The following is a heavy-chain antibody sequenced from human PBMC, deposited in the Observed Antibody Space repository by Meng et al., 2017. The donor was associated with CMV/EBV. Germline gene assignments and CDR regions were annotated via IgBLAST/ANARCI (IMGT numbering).Heavy chain of an antibody. CDR1: GFTFSSYE. CDR3: ARDNRKGQQLVRAFDI. J-gene: IGHJ3*02. Sequence: GESLKISCAASGFTFSSYEMNWVRQAPGKGLEWVSYISSSGSTIYYADFVKGRFTISRDNAKNSLYLQMNSLRAEDTAVYYCARDNRKGQQLVRAFDIWGQGTMVTVSS. V-gene: IGHV3-48*03. D-gene: IGHD6-13*01. CDR2: ISSSGSTI.